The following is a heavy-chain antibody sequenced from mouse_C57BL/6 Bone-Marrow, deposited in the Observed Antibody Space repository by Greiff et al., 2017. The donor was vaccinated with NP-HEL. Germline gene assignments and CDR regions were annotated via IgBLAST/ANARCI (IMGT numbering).Heavy chain of an antibody. CDR3: ARSTTVVAGPY. V-gene: IGHV1-64*01. CDR2: IYPNSGST. D-gene: IGHD1-1*01. J-gene: IGHJ3*01. Sequence: QVQLQQPGAELVKPGASVKLSCKASGYTFTSYWMHWVKQRPGQGLEWIGMIYPNSGSTNYNEKFKSKATMTVDKSSSTAYMQLSSLTSEDAAVYYCARSTTVVAGPYWGQGTLVTVSA. CDR1: GYTFTSYW.